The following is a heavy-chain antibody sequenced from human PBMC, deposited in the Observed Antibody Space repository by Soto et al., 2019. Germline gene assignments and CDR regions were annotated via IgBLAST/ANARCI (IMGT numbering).Heavy chain of an antibody. J-gene: IGHJ5*01. CDR1: GYTYTNNA. CDR3: AIVSCSRNPRYWLDS. Sequence: ASVKVSCKASGYTYTNNAMHWVRQAPGQRLEWMGWINAGNGNTKYSQKFQGRVTITRDTSASTAYMELSSLRSEDTAVHYCAIVSCSRNPRYWLDSCTQGSLVTVSA. V-gene: IGHV1-3*01. D-gene: IGHD1-1*01. CDR2: INAGNGNT.